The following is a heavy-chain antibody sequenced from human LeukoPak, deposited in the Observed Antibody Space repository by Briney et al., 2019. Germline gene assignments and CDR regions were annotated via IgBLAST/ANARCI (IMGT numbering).Heavy chain of an antibody. V-gene: IGHV1-18*01. Sequence: GASVTVSCTASGYTFTSYGISWVRQPPGQGLEWMGWISAYNGNTNYAQKLQGRVTMTTDTSTSTAYMELRSLRADDTAVYYCARDEMASHDWFDPWGQGTLVTVST. CDR2: ISAYNGNT. J-gene: IGHJ5*02. D-gene: IGHD5-24*01. CDR1: GYTFTSYG. CDR3: ARDEMASHDWFDP.